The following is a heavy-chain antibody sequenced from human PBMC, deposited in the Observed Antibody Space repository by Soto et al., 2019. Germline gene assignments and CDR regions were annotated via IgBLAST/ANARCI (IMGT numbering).Heavy chain of an antibody. CDR1: GFTFSNYA. J-gene: IGHJ6*02. CDR3: ARDTGPNGYNYYYFGMDV. CDR2: ISYDGSDK. Sequence: LRLSCAASGFTFSNYAMHWVRQAPGKGLEWVAVISYDGSDKYNANSVKGRFTISRDNSKNTLYLQMDSLRAEDTAVYYCARDTGPNGYNYYYFGMDVWGQGTTVTVS. D-gene: IGHD5-18*01. V-gene: IGHV3-30-3*01.